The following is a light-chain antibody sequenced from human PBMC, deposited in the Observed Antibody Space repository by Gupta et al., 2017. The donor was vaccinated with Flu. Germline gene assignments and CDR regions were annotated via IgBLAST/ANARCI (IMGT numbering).Light chain of an antibody. Sequence: SVLPQPPPALGTPLHRVGTACSGSSSNIGSNYVYWYQQLPGTAPKLLIYRNNQRPSGVPDRFSGSKSGTSASLAISGLRSEDEADYYCAAWDDSLSGVVFGGGTKLTVL. CDR3: AAWDDSLSGVV. V-gene: IGLV1-47*01. J-gene: IGLJ2*01. CDR2: RNN. CDR1: SSNIGSNY.